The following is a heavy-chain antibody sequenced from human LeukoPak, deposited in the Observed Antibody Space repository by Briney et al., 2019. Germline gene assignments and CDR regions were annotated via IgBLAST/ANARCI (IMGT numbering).Heavy chain of an antibody. Sequence: PLETLSLTCTVSGGSVSSDSYFWTWIRQPPGKGLEWIGYIYYSGSTNYNPSLKSRVTISLDTSKSQTSLKLSSVTAADTAVYYCARGQRRLQDYWGQGTLVTVSS. CDR2: IYYSGST. CDR1: GGSVSSDSYF. V-gene: IGHV4-61*01. J-gene: IGHJ4*02. CDR3: ARGQRRLQDY.